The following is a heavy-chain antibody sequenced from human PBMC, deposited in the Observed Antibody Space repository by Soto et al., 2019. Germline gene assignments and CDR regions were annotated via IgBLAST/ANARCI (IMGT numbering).Heavy chain of an antibody. CDR1: GYTFTSYG. Sequence: QVQLVQSGAEVKKPGASVKVSCKASGYTFTSYGISWVRQAPGQGLEWMGWISAYNGNTNYAQKLQGSVTMTTDTSTSTAYMELRSLRSDDTAVYYCARLPAPYYYDSSGYPPRFFDYWGQGTLVTVSS. V-gene: IGHV1-18*04. J-gene: IGHJ4*02. CDR2: ISAYNGNT. CDR3: ARLPAPYYYDSSGYPPRFFDY. D-gene: IGHD3-22*01.